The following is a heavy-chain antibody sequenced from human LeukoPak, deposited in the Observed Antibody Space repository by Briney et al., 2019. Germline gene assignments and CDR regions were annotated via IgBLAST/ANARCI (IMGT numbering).Heavy chain of an antibody. D-gene: IGHD3-10*01. CDR2: ISSSSSYI. Sequence: GGSLRLSCAASGFTFSSYSMNWVRQAPGKGLEWVSSISSSSSYIYYADSVKGRFTISRDNAKNSLYLQMNSLRAEDTAVYYCAGEGGYYGSGSYYYYMTSGAKGPRSPSP. CDR3: AGEGGYYGSGSYYYYMTS. CDR1: GFTFSSYS. V-gene: IGHV3-21*01. J-gene: IGHJ6*03.